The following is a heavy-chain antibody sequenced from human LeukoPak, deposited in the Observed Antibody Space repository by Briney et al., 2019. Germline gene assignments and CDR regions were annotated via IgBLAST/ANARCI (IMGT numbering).Heavy chain of an antibody. CDR3: AREAGDSSGWYNWFDP. V-gene: IGHV3-7*01. CDR1: GFTFSSYW. Sequence: PGGSLRLSCAASGFTFSSYWMSWVRQAPGKGRERVANIKQDGSEKNYVDSVKGRFTISRDNAKNSLCLQMNSLRAEDTAVYYCAREAGDSSGWYNWFDPWGQGTLVTVSS. D-gene: IGHD6-19*01. J-gene: IGHJ5*02. CDR2: IKQDGSEK.